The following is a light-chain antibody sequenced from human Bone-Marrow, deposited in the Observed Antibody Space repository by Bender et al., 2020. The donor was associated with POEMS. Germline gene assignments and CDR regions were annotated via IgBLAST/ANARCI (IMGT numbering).Light chain of an antibody. CDR2: EVN. Sequence: QSALTQPASVSGSPGQSVAISCTGTSSDVGGYDYVSWYQQQPGKAPKLIIFEVNHRPSGVPDRFSASKAGYTASLTIAGLQAEDEADYYCSSYTSSSVLFGGGTKLTVL. CDR1: SSDVGGYDY. V-gene: IGLV2-14*01. CDR3: SSYTSSSVL. J-gene: IGLJ2*01.